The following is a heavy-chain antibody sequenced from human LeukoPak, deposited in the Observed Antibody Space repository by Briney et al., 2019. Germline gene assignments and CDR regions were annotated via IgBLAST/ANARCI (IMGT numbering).Heavy chain of an antibody. CDR1: GGSISSRSYY. J-gene: IGHJ3*02. Sequence: SEALSLTCTVSGGSISSRSYYWGWIGQPPGKGLEWIGSIYYSGSTYYNPSLKSRVTISVDTSKNQFSLKLSSVTAADTAVYYCARHSYTGRSGDDAFDIWGQGTIVTVSS. CDR2: IYYSGST. CDR3: ARHSYTGRSGDDAFDI. V-gene: IGHV4-39*01. D-gene: IGHD3-10*01.